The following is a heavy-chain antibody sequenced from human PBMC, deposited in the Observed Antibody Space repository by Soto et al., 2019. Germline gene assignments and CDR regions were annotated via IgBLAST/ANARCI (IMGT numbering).Heavy chain of an antibody. V-gene: IGHV1-8*01. CDR1: GYTFTSYD. CDR2: MNPNSGNT. D-gene: IGHD3-9*01. CDR3: AKTYYDILTGPSRDYCMDV. J-gene: IGHJ6*02. Sequence: ASVKVSCKASGYTFTSYDINWVRQATGQGLERMGWMNPNSGNTGYAQKFQGRVTMTRNTSISTAYMELSSLRSEDTAVYYCAKTYYDILTGPSRDYCMDVWCPGTTVTVSS.